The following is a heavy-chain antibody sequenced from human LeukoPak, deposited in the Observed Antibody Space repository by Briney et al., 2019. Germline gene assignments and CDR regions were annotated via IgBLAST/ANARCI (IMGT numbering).Heavy chain of an antibody. D-gene: IGHD3-10*01. CDR2: IYYSGST. V-gene: IGHV4-61*08. Sequence: SETLSLTCTVSGGSISSSGYSWSWIRQPPGKGLEWIGYIYYSGSTNYKPSLKSRVTISVDTSKNQFSLKLSSVTAADTAVYYCARGGYYGSGNDFRFDPWGQGTLVTVSS. CDR3: ARGGYYGSGNDFRFDP. CDR1: GGSISSSGYS. J-gene: IGHJ5*02.